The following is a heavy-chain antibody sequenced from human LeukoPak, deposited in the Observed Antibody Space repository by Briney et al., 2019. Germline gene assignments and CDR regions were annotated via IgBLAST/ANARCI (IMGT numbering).Heavy chain of an antibody. Sequence: SETLSLTCAVSGYSISSGYYWGWIRQPPGKGLEWIGSIYHSGSTYYNPSLESRVTISVDTSKNQFSLKLSSVTAADTAVYYCAREVAAAGREVDYWGQGTLVTVSS. CDR2: IYHSGST. CDR1: GYSISSGYY. D-gene: IGHD6-13*01. V-gene: IGHV4-38-2*02. J-gene: IGHJ4*02. CDR3: AREVAAAGREVDY.